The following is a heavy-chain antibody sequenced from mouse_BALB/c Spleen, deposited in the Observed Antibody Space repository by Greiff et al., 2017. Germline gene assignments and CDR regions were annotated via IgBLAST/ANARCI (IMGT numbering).Heavy chain of an antibody. D-gene: IGHD1-1*01. V-gene: IGHV3-1*02. CDR1: GYSITSGYS. CDR2: IHYSGST. J-gene: IGHJ2*01. CDR3: ARWGNYGSSYSYYFDY. Sequence: EVKLQESGPDLVKPSQSLSLTCTVTGYSITSGYSWHWIRQFPGNKLEWMGYIHYSGSTNYNPSLKSRISITRDTSKNQFFLQLNSVTTEDTATYYCARWGNYGSSYSYYFDYWGQGTTLTVSS.